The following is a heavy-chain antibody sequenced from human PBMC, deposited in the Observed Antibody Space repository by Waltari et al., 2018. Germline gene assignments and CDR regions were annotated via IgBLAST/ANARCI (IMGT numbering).Heavy chain of an antibody. J-gene: IGHJ4*02. Sequence: QLQLQESGPGLVKPSETLSLTCTVSGGSISSSSYYWGWIRQPPGKGLEWIGSIYYSGSTDYNPSLKSRVTISVDTSKNQFSLKLSSVTAADTAVYYCARGDVLLWFRELLPFDYWGQGTLVTVSS. V-gene: IGHV4-39*07. CDR2: IYYSGST. D-gene: IGHD3-10*01. CDR1: GGSISSSSYY. CDR3: ARGDVLLWFRELLPFDY.